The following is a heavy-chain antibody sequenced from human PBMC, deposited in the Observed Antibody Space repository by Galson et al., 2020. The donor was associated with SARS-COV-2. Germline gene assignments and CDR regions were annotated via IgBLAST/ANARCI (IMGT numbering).Heavy chain of an antibody. Sequence: NSGGSLSLSCAASGFTFSSYRMNWVRQAPGKGLEWVSSISRTSTNIYYADSVKGRFTISRDNAKNSLYLQMNSLGTEDTAVYYCTRERGYSYGYSDYWGQGTLVTVSS. J-gene: IGHJ4*02. CDR3: TRERGYSYGYSDY. D-gene: IGHD5-18*01. CDR1: GFTFSSYR. CDR2: ISRTSTNI. V-gene: IGHV3-21*06.